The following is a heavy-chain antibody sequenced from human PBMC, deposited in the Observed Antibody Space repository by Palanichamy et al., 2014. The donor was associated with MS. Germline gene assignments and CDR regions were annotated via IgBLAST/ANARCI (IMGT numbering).Heavy chain of an antibody. J-gene: IGHJ6*02. CDR2: IKPNSGDT. Sequence: QEQLAQSGAEVKKPGASVKVSCKASGYTFNGYYIHWVRQAPGQGLEWMGWIKPNSGDTNYAQKFLDRVTMTRDTSISTAYVELSRLRSDDTAVYYCAKRGSKGFDVWGQGTTVSVSS. CDR3: AKRGSKGFDV. V-gene: IGHV1-2*02. CDR1: GYTFNGYY. D-gene: IGHD5-12*01.